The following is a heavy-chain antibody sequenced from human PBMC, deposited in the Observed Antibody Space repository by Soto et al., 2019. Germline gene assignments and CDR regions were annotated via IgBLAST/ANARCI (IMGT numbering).Heavy chain of an antibody. Sequence: PGESLKIPCKGPGYTLTSYWIAWVRQMPGKGLEWMGIISPSDSDTRYSPSFQGQVAISVDRSISTAYLQWSSLKASDTAIYYCARRTLRYYAMDVWGQGTTVTVSS. CDR2: ISPSDSDT. CDR3: ARRTLRYYAMDV. J-gene: IGHJ6*02. CDR1: GYTLTSYW. D-gene: IGHD3-16*01. V-gene: IGHV5-51*01.